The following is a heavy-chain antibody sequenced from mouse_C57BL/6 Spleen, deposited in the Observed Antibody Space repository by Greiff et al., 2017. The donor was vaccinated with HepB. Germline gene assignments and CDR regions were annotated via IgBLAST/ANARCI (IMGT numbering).Heavy chain of an antibody. J-gene: IGHJ2*01. CDR1: GFTFSSYA. D-gene: IGHD2-3*01. V-gene: IGHV5-9-1*02. Sequence: DVMLVESGEGLVKPGGSLKLSCAASGFTFSSYAMSWVRQTPEKRLEWVAYISSGGDYIYYADTVKGRFTISRDNARNTLYLQMSSLKSEDTAMYYCTRAPEWLLPYYFDYWGQGTTLTVSS. CDR2: ISSGGDYI. CDR3: TRAPEWLLPYYFDY.